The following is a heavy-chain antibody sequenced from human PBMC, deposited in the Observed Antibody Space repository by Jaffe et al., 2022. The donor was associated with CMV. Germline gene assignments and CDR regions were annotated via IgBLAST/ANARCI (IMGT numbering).Heavy chain of an antibody. J-gene: IGHJ5*02. D-gene: IGHD4-17*01. CDR2: INPNSGGT. CDR1: GYTFTGYY. V-gene: IGHV1-2*04. Sequence: QVQLVQSGAEVKKPGASVKVSCKASGYTFTGYYMHWVRQAPGQGLEWMGWINPNSGGTNYAQKFQGWVTMTRDTSISTAYMELSRLRSDDTAVYYCARGGAYGDYAYWFDPWGQGTLVTVSS. CDR3: ARGGAYGDYAYWFDP.